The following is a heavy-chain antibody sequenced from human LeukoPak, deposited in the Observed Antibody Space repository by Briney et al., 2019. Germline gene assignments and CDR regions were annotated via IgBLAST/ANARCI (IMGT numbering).Heavy chain of an antibody. J-gene: IGHJ4*02. Sequence: GGSLRLSCAASGFTVSSNHMSWVRQAPGKGLEWVSVIYSGGSTDYTDSVKGRFTISRDISKNTLYLQMNSLRAEDTAVYYCARGRPADSGGYCGILDYWGQGTLVTVSS. CDR2: IYSGGST. CDR3: ARGRPADSGGYCGILDY. CDR1: GFTVSSNH. V-gene: IGHV3-53*01. D-gene: IGHD3-22*01.